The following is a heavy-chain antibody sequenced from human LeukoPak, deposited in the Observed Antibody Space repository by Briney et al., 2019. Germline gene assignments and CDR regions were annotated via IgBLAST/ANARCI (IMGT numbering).Heavy chain of an antibody. J-gene: IGHJ4*02. Sequence: GGSLRLSCAASGFTFSSYTMNWVRQAPGKGLEWVSSISSSSSYIYYADSVKGRFTISRDNAKNSLYLQMNSLRADDTAVYYCARVISTGWQDDYWGQGTLVTVSS. D-gene: IGHD1-1*01. CDR2: ISSSSSYI. CDR3: ARVISTGWQDDY. V-gene: IGHV3-21*01. CDR1: GFTFSSYT.